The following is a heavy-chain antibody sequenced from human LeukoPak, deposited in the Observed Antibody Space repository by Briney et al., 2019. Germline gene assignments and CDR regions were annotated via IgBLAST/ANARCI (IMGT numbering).Heavy chain of an antibody. Sequence: SETLSLTCTVSGGSISSYYWSWIRQPAGKGLEWIGRIHTSGSTNYNPSLKSRVTMSVDTSKNQFSLKLSSVTAADTAVYYCARDVEARSPGGYYYYYMDVWGKGTTVTVSS. V-gene: IGHV4-4*07. CDR2: IHTSGST. J-gene: IGHJ6*03. CDR1: GGSISSYY. CDR3: ARDVEARSPGGYYYYYMDV. D-gene: IGHD2-15*01.